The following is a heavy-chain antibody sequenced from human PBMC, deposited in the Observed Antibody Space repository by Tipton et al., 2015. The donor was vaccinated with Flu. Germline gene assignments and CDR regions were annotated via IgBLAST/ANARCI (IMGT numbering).Heavy chain of an antibody. Sequence: SLRLSCVASGFAFDHAWMNWVRQAPGKGLEWVGLIKTKTDGGTTDYAAPVKGRFSISRDDSKNTLYLQLNSLKIEDTAIYYCTSLLVVFADWFDPWGQGTLVTVSS. CDR1: GFAFDHAW. J-gene: IGHJ5*02. CDR2: IKTKTDGGTT. V-gene: IGHV3-15*01. D-gene: IGHD2-15*01. CDR3: TSLLVVFADWFDP.